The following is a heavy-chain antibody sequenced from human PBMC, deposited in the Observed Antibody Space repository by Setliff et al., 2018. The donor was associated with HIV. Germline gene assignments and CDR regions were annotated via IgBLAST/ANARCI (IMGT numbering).Heavy chain of an antibody. D-gene: IGHD3-16*01. J-gene: IGHJ3*01. CDR2: IKQDGSEE. CDR3: ARLGWERGAFNV. CDR1: GFTFSTYW. Sequence: GGSLRLSCAASGFTFSTYWMIWVRQAPGKGLEWVAKIKQDGSEEYYMDSVKGRFTISRDNAKNSLYLQMNSLRAEDTAVYYCARLGWERGAFNVWGQGTMVTVSS. V-gene: IGHV3-7*01.